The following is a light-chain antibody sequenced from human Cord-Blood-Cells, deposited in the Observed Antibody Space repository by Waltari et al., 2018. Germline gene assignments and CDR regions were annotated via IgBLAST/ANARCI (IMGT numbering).Light chain of an antibody. CDR1: QSSSSY. CDR3: QQSYSTQWT. V-gene: IGKV1-39*01. Sequence: DMKMTHSRFSLPAFVVDRVTITCRASQSSSSYLNWSQQKPGKAPKRLIYAAASLQRGVPSRFSGSGSGTAFTPTISSLQPDDFATYYCQQSYSTQWTFGQGTKVEIK. CDR2: AAA. J-gene: IGKJ1*01.